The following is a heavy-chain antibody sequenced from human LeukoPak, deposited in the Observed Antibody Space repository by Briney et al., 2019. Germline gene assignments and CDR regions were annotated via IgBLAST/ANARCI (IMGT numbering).Heavy chain of an antibody. V-gene: IGHV4-34*01. Sequence: SETLSLTCAVYGGSFSGYYWSWIRQPPGKGLEWIGEINHSGSTNYNPSLKSRVTISVDTSKNQFSLKLSSVTAADTAVYYCARLVRGNYVSARWLFDYWGQGTLVTVSS. CDR3: ARLVRGNYVSARWLFDY. CDR1: GGSFSGYY. J-gene: IGHJ4*02. D-gene: IGHD4-11*01. CDR2: INHSGST.